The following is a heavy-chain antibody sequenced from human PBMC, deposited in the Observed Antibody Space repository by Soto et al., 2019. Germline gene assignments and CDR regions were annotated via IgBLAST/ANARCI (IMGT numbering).Heavy chain of an antibody. CDR3: ARARPTHYYYYMDV. CDR1: GFTFSSYS. Sequence: PVGSLRLSCAASGFTFSSYSMNWVRQAPGKGLEWVSYISSSSSTIYYADSVKGRFTISRDNAKNSLYLQMNSLRAEDTAVYYCARARPTHYYYYMDVWGKGTTVTVSS. V-gene: IGHV3-48*01. CDR2: ISSSSSTI. J-gene: IGHJ6*03.